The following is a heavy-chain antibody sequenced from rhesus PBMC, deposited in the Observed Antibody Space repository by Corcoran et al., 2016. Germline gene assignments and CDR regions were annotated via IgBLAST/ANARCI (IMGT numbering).Heavy chain of an antibody. D-gene: IGHD1-44*02. Sequence: QVQLQESGPGLVKPSETLSLTCAVSGGSISSSNWWSWTRQPPGKGLEWIGYISGSSGSTYYNPSLKSRVTISTDTSKNQFSLKLSSVTAADTAVYYCARYSGSYHFDYWGQGVLVTVSS. CDR1: GGSISSSNW. CDR3: ARYSGSYHFDY. V-gene: IGHV4-65*01. CDR2: ISGSSGST. J-gene: IGHJ4*01.